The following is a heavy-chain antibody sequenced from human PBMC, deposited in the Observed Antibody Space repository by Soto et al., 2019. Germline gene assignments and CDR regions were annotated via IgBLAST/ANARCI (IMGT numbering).Heavy chain of an antibody. CDR2: ISGGSSYI. Sequence: EVQLVESGGGLVKPGGSLRLSCAASGLTFSNYNMSWVRQAPGKGLAWVSSISGGSSYIYYADSVKGRFTIFRDNAQISLFLQMNSLRAEDTAVYYCATAGNWNYDWGQGTLVTVSS. V-gene: IGHV3-21*01. CDR1: GLTFSNYN. J-gene: IGHJ4*02. D-gene: IGHD1-7*01. CDR3: ATAGNWNYD.